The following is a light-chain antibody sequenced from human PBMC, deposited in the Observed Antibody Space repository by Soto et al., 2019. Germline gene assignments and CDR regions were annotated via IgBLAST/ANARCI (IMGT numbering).Light chain of an antibody. J-gene: IGLJ3*02. Sequence: QSALTQPPSVSAAPGQMVTISCSGSTSNIAYNFVSWYQQLPGTAPKLLIYEINKRPSGISDRFSASKSGTSATLAITGLQTGDEAHYFCGTWDNSLSVVVFGGGTKLTVL. CDR2: EIN. V-gene: IGLV1-51*01. CDR1: TSNIAYNF. CDR3: GTWDNSLSVVV.